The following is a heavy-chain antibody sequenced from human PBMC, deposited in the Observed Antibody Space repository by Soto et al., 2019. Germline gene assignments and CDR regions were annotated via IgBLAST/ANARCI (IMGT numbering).Heavy chain of an antibody. J-gene: IGHJ5*02. CDR1: GYTFTSYG. D-gene: IGHD3-22*01. Sequence: ASVKVSCKASGYTFTSYGISWVRQAPGQGLERMGWISAYNGNTNYAQKLQGRVTMTTDTSTSTAYMELRSLRSDDTAVYYCARDGTTGNYYDSSGSNWFDPWGQGTLVTVSS. CDR2: ISAYNGNT. V-gene: IGHV1-18*01. CDR3: ARDGTTGNYYDSSGSNWFDP.